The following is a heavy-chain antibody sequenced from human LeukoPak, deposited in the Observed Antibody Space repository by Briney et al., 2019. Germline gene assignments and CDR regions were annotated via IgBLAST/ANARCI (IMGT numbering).Heavy chain of an antibody. D-gene: IGHD1-7*01. Sequence: GASVKVSCTASGYTFTSYDINWVRQATGQGLERMGWTNPNSGNTGYAQKFQGRVTMTRNTSISTAYMELSSLRSEDTAVYYCARGGLELPDYWGQGTLVTVSS. CDR3: ARGGLELPDY. CDR1: GYTFTSYD. J-gene: IGHJ4*02. CDR2: TNPNSGNT. V-gene: IGHV1-8*01.